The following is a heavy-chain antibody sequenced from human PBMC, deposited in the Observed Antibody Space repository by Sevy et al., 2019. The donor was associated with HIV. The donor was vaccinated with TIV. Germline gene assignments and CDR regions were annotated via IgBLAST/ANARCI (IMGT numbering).Heavy chain of an antibody. CDR1: GFTVSSDY. Sequence: GGSLRLSCAASGFTVSSDYMTWVRQAPGKGLEWVSVIYSGGTTYYADSVKGRFTISRDNSKNTGYLQMNSLRAGDTAVYYCARESSSTWQAGYYGMAVWGQGTTVTVSS. CDR3: ARESSSTWQAGYYGMAV. CDR2: IYSGGTT. V-gene: IGHV3-66*01. D-gene: IGHD6-13*01. J-gene: IGHJ6*02.